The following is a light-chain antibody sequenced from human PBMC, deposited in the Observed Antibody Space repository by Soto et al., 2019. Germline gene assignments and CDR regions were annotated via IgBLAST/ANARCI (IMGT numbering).Light chain of an antibody. V-gene: IGKV3-11*01. CDR3: QHRSNWPPLYT. J-gene: IGKJ2*01. Sequence: EIVLTQSPATLSLSPGERATLSCRAGQSISSYLAWYQQKPGQAPRLLIYDASNRATGIPARFSGSGSGTDFTLTISSLEPEDFALYYCQHRSNWPPLYTFGQGTKLEIK. CDR1: QSISSY. CDR2: DAS.